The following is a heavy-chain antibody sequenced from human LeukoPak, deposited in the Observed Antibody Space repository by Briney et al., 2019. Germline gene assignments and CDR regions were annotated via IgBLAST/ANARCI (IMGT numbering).Heavy chain of an antibody. V-gene: IGHV4-59*01. CDR3: ARGFKYYYDSSGYWKYYFDY. Sequence: SETLSFTCTVSGGAISSYFWSWIRQPPGKGLEWIGYGYYSGSTNYNRSLKSRVTISVDTSKNQYSLNLNSVTAADTAVYYCARGFKYYYDSSGYWKYYFDYWGQGTPVTVSS. J-gene: IGHJ4*02. D-gene: IGHD3-22*01. CDR1: GGAISSYF. CDR2: GYYSGST.